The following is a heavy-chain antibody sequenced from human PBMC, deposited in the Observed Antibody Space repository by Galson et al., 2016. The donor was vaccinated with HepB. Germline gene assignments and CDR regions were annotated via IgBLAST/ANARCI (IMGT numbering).Heavy chain of an antibody. V-gene: IGHV3-23*01. D-gene: IGHD6-19*01. Sequence: GSLRLSCAASGFNFRNFAMSWVRQAAGKGLEWVASVNNGGNPYYADSVKGRFIVSRDNSQNTLDLQLNSLRAEDTAVYYCAKDHPSSGWPTFDHWGPGTLVTVSS. CDR3: AKDHPSSGWPTFDH. CDR1: GFNFRNFA. J-gene: IGHJ4*02. CDR2: VNNGGNP.